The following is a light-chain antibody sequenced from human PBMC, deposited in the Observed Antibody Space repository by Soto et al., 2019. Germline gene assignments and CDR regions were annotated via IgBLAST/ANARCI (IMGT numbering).Light chain of an antibody. CDR1: QSVSSNY. Sequence: EIVLTQSPGTLSLSPGERATLSCRASQSVSSNYLAWFQQKPGQAPRLLIYGASSRATGIPDRFSVSGSGTDFTLTISRLEPEDFAVYYCQQYGRSPLTFGGGTKVEIK. CDR2: GAS. J-gene: IGKJ4*01. V-gene: IGKV3-20*01. CDR3: QQYGRSPLT.